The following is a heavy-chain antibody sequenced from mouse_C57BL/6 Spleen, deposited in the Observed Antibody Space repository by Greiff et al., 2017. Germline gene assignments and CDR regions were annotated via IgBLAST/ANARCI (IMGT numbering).Heavy chain of an antibody. D-gene: IGHD2-2*01. CDR2: INPNNGGT. V-gene: IGHV1-26*01. CDR3: ARWSYGYDEGYAMDY. CDR1: GYTFTDYY. Sequence: EVQLQQSGPELVKPGASVKISCKASGYTFTDYYMNWVKQSHGKSLEWIGDINPNNGGTSYNQKFKGKATLTVDKSSSTAYMELRSLTSEDSAVYYCARWSYGYDEGYAMDYWGQGTSVTVSS. J-gene: IGHJ4*01.